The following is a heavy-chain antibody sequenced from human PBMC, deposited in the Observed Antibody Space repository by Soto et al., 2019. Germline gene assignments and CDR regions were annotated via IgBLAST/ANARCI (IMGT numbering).Heavy chain of an antibody. V-gene: IGHV4-39*01. Sequence: QLQLQESGPGLVKPSETLSLTCSVSGGSISSSSYFWGWIRQPPGEGLEWIGSIYYSGSTYYNPSLKRRVTGSVETSKNQSSLKLSSGTAADTAVYYCARNPSDVWFDPWGQGTLVTVSS. CDR2: IYYSGST. J-gene: IGHJ5*02. CDR3: ARNPSDVWFDP. D-gene: IGHD2-21*02. CDR1: GGSISSSSYF.